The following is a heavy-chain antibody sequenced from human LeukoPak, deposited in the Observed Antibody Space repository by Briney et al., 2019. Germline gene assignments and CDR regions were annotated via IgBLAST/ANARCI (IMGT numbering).Heavy chain of an antibody. CDR1: GGSISSSSYY. Sequence: SETLSLTCTVSGGSISSSSYYWGWIRQPPGKGLEWIGSIYYSGSTYYNPSLKSRVTISVDTSKNQFSLKLSSVTAADTAVYFCARNFPGVGCSGGSCYDYWGQGTLVTVSS. CDR2: IYYSGST. CDR3: ARNFPGVGCSGGSCYDY. D-gene: IGHD2-15*01. J-gene: IGHJ4*02. V-gene: IGHV4-39*07.